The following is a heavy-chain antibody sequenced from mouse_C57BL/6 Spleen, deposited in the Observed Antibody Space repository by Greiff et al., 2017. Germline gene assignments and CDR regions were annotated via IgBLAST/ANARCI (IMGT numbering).Heavy chain of an antibody. CDR3: ARWELRDAAMDY. CDR1: GYTFTNYW. Sequence: VQLQQSGAELVRPGTSVTMSCKASGYTFTNYWIGWAKQRPGHGPEGIGDIYPGGGYTNYNEKFKGKGTLTADKSSSTSYMQFSSLTSEDSAIYYCARWELRDAAMDYWGQGTSVTVSS. D-gene: IGHD2-1*01. CDR2: IYPGGGYT. J-gene: IGHJ4*01. V-gene: IGHV1-63*01.